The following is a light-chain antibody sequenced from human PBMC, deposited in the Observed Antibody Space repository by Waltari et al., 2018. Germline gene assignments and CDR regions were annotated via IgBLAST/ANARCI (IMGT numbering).Light chain of an antibody. J-gene: IGKJ1*01. CDR2: GAS. CDR1: QSVNSN. V-gene: IGKV3-15*01. CDR3: LQDYSYPRT. Sequence: EIVMTQSPATLSVSPGERATLSCRASQSVNSNLLWYQQKPGQAPGLIIFGASTRAPGIPARFSGSGSGTEFSLTISSLQPEDFATYFCLQDYSYPRTFGQGTKVEIK.